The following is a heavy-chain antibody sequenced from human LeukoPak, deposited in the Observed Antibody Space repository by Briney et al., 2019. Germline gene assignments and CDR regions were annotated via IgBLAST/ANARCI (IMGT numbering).Heavy chain of an antibody. V-gene: IGHV3-30-3*01. D-gene: IGHD6-13*01. CDR2: ISFDGSNK. CDR3: ARYELYSSSYIFDS. Sequence: GGSLRLSCAASGFTFSNYAMHWVRQAPGKGLEWVALISFDGSNKYYANSVKGRFTISRDNSKNTLCLQMNSLRIEDTAMYYCARYELYSSSYIFDSWGQGTLVTVSS. J-gene: IGHJ4*02. CDR1: GFTFSNYA.